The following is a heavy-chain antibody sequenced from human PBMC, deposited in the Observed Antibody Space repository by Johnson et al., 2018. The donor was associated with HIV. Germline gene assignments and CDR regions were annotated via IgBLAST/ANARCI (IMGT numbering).Heavy chain of an antibody. D-gene: IGHD3-10*01. V-gene: IGHV3-66*01. CDR2: IYSGGGT. CDR3: ARDRGLDAFDI. CDR1: GFTVGTKY. Sequence: MLLVESGGGVVQPGRSLRLSCAASGFTVGTKYMSWIRQAPGKGLEWVSVIYSGGGTYYADSVKGRFTISRDNSKNTVYLQMNSLRGEDTAVYYCARDRGLDAFDIWGQGTMVTVSS. J-gene: IGHJ3*02.